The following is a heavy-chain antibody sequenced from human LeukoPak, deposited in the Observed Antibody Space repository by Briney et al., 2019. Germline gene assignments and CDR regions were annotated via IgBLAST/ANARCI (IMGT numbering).Heavy chain of an antibody. CDR2: INNVESSR. J-gene: IGHJ4*02. CDR1: GFTFSSYW. V-gene: IGHV3-74*01. D-gene: IGHD6-13*01. CDR3: AREVAAAVDF. Sequence: GGSLRLSCAASGFTFSSYWMNWVRQAPGKGLVWVSRINNVESSRNYADSVKGRFTISRDNAKNTPYLQMNSLGAEDTAVYYCAREVAAAVDFWGQGTLVTVSS.